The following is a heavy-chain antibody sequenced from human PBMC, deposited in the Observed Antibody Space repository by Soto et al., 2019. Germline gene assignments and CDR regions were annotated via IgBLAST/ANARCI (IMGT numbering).Heavy chain of an antibody. Sequence: QVQLQESGPGLVKPSETLSLTCTVSGGSISSYYWSWIRQPPGKGLEWIGYIYYSGSTNYNPSLQRRVPISVDTSKTQFSLKRSSVTAADTAVYYCAGGSWRWLQLDPSKHAFDIWGQGTMVTVSS. CDR1: GGSISSYY. D-gene: IGHD5-12*01. CDR3: AGGSWRWLQLDPSKHAFDI. CDR2: IYYSGST. V-gene: IGHV4-59*01. J-gene: IGHJ3*02.